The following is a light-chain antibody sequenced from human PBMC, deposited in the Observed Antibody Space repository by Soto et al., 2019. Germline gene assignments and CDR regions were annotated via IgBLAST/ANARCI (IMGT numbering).Light chain of an antibody. CDR1: SSDVGGYNY. CDR2: EVS. CDR3: SSYTSSSTYV. V-gene: IGLV2-14*01. Sequence: QSVLTQPASVSGSPGQSITIACTVTSSDVGGYNYVSWYQQNPGKAPKLMIYEVSNRPSGVSNRFSGSKSGNTASLTISGLQAEDEADYYCSSYTSSSTYVFGTGTKVTVL. J-gene: IGLJ1*01.